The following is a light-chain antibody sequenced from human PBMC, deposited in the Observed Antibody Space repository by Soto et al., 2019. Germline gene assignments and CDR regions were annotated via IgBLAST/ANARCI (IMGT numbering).Light chain of an antibody. J-gene: IGKJ1*01. CDR2: SAS. V-gene: IGKV1-6*01. CDR3: LQHDSYPWT. CDR1: QDIKDE. Sequence: AIQMTQSPSSLSAFVGDSVTITCRASQDIKDEVGWYQQKPGKAPRLLIFSASSLQSGVPSRFRGSGTGTDFPLTISGLQAADFATYCCLQHDSYPWTFGQGTKVEIK.